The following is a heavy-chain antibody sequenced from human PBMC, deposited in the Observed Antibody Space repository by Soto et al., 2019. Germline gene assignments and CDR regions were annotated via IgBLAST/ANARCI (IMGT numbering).Heavy chain of an antibody. CDR3: AGGGVRRVITRTRVYYGMVV. J-gene: IGHJ6*02. D-gene: IGHD3-10*01. CDR2: IYPGDSDT. Sequence: GESLKISCKGSGYSFTSYWIGWVRQMPGKGLEWMGIIYPGDSDTRYSPSFQGQVTISADKSISTAYLQWSSMKASDTAMYYCAGGGVRRVITRTRVYYGMVVWGQGTMVTVS. V-gene: IGHV5-51*01. CDR1: GYSFTSYW.